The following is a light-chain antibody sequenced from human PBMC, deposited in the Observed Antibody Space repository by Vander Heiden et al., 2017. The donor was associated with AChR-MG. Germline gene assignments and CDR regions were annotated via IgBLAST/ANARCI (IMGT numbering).Light chain of an antibody. CDR3: QAWDSRSNWV. CDR1: RLGNKY. Sequence: SYELTQPPSVSVSPGQTASITCPGDRLGNKYASWYQQKPGQSTVRVIHQNDQRPSGIPGRFSGSSSGNTATLTISGTQSLDEADYFCQAWDSRSNWVFGGGTKLTVL. J-gene: IGLJ3*02. CDR2: QND. V-gene: IGLV3-1*01.